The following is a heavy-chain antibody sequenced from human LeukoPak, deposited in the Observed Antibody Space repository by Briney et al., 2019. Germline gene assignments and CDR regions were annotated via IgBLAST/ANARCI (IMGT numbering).Heavy chain of an antibody. J-gene: IGHJ1*01. CDR3: ARAYKDRSLAGKKEFFQH. CDR1: GFTFDNYA. CDR2: ISWNSGTI. Sequence: GGSLRLSCAASGFTFDNYAMNWVRQVPGKGLEWISLISWNSGTIGYADSVKGRFTISRDNANNFLYLQMNSLRAEDSALYYCARAYKDRSLAGKKEFFQHWGQGTLVTVSS. V-gene: IGHV3-9*01. D-gene: IGHD6-19*01.